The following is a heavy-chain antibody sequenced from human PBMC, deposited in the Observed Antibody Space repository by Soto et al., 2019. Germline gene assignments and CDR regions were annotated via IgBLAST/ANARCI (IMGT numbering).Heavy chain of an antibody. CDR1: GYSLTSHD. J-gene: IGHJ4*02. Sequence: ASVKVSCTASGYSLTSHDINWVRQASGQGPEWMGWMNPDSGDTGYAQNFQGRVTMTRNTFTRTAYMELSSLRSEDTAVYYCARVGGNWNDDYFDYWGQGTLVTVSS. CDR2: MNPDSGDT. CDR3: ARVGGNWNDDYFDY. D-gene: IGHD1-1*01. V-gene: IGHV1-8*01.